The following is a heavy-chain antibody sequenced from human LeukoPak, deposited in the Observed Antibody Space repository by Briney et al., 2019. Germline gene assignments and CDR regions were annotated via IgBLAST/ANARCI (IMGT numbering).Heavy chain of an antibody. V-gene: IGHV3-21*01. CDR2: ISSSSYI. Sequence: GGSLRLSCAASGFTFSSYSMNWVRQAPGKGLEWVSSISSSSYIYYADSVKGRFTISRDNAKNSLYLQMNSLRAEDTAVYYCARVSIRGVVNWFDPWGQGTLVTVSS. CDR1: GFTFSSYS. J-gene: IGHJ5*02. CDR3: ARVSIRGVVNWFDP. D-gene: IGHD3-10*01.